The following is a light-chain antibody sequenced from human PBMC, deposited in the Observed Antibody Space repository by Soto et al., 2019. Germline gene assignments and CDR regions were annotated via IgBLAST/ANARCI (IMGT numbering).Light chain of an antibody. CDR2: DAS. J-gene: IGKJ1*01. Sequence: EIVLTQSPATLSLSPGERATLSCRASQSVSRFLAWYQQKPGHAPRLLIYDASNRATGIPDRFSGSGSGTNFTLTISSLEPEDFAVYYCQQRTNWPPWTFGQGTKVEIK. V-gene: IGKV3-11*01. CDR3: QQRTNWPPWT. CDR1: QSVSRF.